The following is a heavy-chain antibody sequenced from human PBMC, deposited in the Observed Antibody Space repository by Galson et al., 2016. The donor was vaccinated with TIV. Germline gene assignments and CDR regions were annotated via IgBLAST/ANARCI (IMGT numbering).Heavy chain of an antibody. J-gene: IGHJ4*02. V-gene: IGHV4-4*07. CDR1: GGSLSSYY. CDR3: ARASSSPTRFD. CDR2: IYSSGNT. D-gene: IGHD6-13*01. Sequence: SETLSLTCTVSGGSLSSYYRSWIRQPAGKGLEWIGRIYSSGNTNYNPSLKSRVTMSVDTSKNQFSLTLTSVTAADTAVYYCARASSSPTRFDWGQGTPVTVSS.